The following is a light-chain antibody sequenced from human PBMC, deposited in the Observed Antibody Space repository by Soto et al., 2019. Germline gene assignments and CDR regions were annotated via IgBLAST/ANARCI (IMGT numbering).Light chain of an antibody. CDR2: AAS. J-gene: IGKJ4*01. CDR3: LQDYHYPLT. V-gene: IGKV1-6*01. CDR1: QGIRND. Sequence: AIQMTQSPSSLSASVGDRVTITCRASQGIRNDLGWYQQKPGKAPKLLIYAASSLQSGVPSRFSGSGSGTDFTLNISSLQPGDLSTYYCLQDYHYPLTFGGGTKVETK.